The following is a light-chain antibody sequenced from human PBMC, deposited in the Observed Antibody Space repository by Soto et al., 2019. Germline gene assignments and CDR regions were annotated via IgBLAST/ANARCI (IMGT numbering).Light chain of an antibody. CDR2: AAS. CDR1: QGITDY. V-gene: IGKV1-27*01. Sequence: DIQMTQSPSSLSASVGDRVTITCRASQGITDYLAWYQQKPGQVPNLLIYAASTLQSGVPSRFSASGSGTDFTLTITGLQPEDVATYYCQSYNSAPWTFGQGTKVDIK. J-gene: IGKJ1*01. CDR3: QSYNSAPWT.